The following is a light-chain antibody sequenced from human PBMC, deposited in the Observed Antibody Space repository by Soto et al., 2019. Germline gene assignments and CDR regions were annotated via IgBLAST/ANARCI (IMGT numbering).Light chain of an antibody. CDR1: QNYSSKY. Sequence: EILLTQSPGTLSSSPGERATLSCRASQNYSSKYLAWYQQKPGQAPRLLIYGASSRATGIPDRFSGSESGTDFTLTISGLQPEDFALYYCQQHCSSPRTFGQGTKVDNK. CDR3: QQHCSSPRT. CDR2: GAS. J-gene: IGKJ1*01. V-gene: IGKV3-20*01.